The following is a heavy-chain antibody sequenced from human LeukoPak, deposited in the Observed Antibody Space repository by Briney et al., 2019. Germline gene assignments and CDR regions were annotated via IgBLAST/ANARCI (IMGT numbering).Heavy chain of an antibody. CDR1: GGSFSGYY. CDR2: INHSGST. D-gene: IGHD5-24*01. V-gene: IGHV4-34*01. Sequence: WETLTLTCAVYGGSFSGYYWRWIRQPPGKGLEWIGEINHSGSTNYNPSFRSRATISIDTSKNQFSLKLSSVTAADTAVYYCARFSPWRDGHNQPEYRGQGTPGTVSS. CDR3: ARFSPWRDGHNQPEY. J-gene: IGHJ4*02.